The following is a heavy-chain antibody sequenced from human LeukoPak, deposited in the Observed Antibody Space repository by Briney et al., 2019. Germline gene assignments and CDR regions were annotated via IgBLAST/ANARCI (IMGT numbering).Heavy chain of an antibody. D-gene: IGHD6-13*01. J-gene: IGHJ5*02. CDR2: ISSSGSTI. V-gene: IGHV3-11*01. CDR3: ARGQPLSLNWFDP. Sequence: WGSLRLSCAASGFTFSDYYMSWIRQAPGKGLEWVSYISSSGSTIYYADSVKGRFTISRDNAKNSLYLQMNSLRAEDTAVYYCARGQPLSLNWFDPWGQGTLVTVSS. CDR1: GFTFSDYY.